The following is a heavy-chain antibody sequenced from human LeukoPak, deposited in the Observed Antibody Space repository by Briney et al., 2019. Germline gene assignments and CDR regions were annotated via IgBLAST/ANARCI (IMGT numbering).Heavy chain of an antibody. CDR3: ARGEEVLLWFGESYYYYGMDV. Sequence: PGGSLRLSCAASGFTFSSYEMNWVRQAPGKGLEWVSYISSSGSTIYYADSVKGRFTISRDNAKNSLYLQMNSLRAEDTAVYYCARGEEVLLWFGESYYYYGMDVWGQGTTVTVSS. D-gene: IGHD3-10*01. V-gene: IGHV3-48*03. CDR1: GFTFSSYE. CDR2: ISSSGSTI. J-gene: IGHJ6*02.